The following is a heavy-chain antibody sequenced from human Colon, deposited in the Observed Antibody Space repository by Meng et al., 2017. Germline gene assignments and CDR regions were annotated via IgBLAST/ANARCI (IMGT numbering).Heavy chain of an antibody. V-gene: IGHV3-53*02. D-gene: IGHD2-15*01. CDR1: GSSVSSDY. CDR3: ARGYCSGVCQGFGN. CDR2: IFADGAT. Sequence: VETGGGLIQPGGSLGPSCAASGSSVSSDYMAWVRQAPGKGLDWVSIIFADGATYYADSVKGRFAISRDNSKNTLYLQMNSLRAEDTAVYYCARGYCSGVCQGFGNWGQGALVTVSS. J-gene: IGHJ5*02.